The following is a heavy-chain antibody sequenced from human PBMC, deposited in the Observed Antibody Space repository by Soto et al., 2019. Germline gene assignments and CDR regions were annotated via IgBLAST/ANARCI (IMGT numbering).Heavy chain of an antibody. J-gene: IGHJ5*02. CDR3: ARELSGSWYNWFEP. D-gene: IGHD6-13*01. V-gene: IGHV3-53*01. CDR1: GFSVSSNS. CDR2: IHRDVTT. Sequence: GGSLRRSCAASGFSVSSNSMNCVRQAPWKGLEWFSVIHRDVTTYFEDSVKGRFIISRDNSKNMLYLQMNSLRAEDTAIYYCARELSGSWYNWFEPWGQGTTVTFSS.